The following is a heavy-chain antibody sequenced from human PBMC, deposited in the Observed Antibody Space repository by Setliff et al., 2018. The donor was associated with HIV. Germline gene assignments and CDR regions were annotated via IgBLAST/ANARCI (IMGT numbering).Heavy chain of an antibody. J-gene: IGHJ5*01. D-gene: IGHD2-15*01. CDR1: GFIFSNSI. V-gene: IGHV3-48*01. Sequence: PGESLKISCAGSGFIFSNSILTWVRQAPGKGLEWVSYIALGSTTIYYGDSVRGRFTISRDDARNMVFLQMNSLRAEDTAVYYCSRWPFDSWGQGTQVTVSS. CDR3: SRWPFDS. CDR2: IALGSTTI.